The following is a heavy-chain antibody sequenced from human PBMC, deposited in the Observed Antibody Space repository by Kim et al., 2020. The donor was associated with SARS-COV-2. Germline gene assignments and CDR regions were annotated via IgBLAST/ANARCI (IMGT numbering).Heavy chain of an antibody. J-gene: IGHJ4*02. D-gene: IGHD6-19*01. CDR1: GYTFTGYY. V-gene: IGHV1-2*06. CDR3: ATYSSGWYGYDY. Sequence: ASVKVSCKASGYTFTGYYMHWVRQAPGQGLEWMGRINPNSGGTNYAQKFQGRVTMTRDTSISTAYMELSRLRSDDTAVYYCATYSSGWYGYDYWGQGTLVTVSS. CDR2: INPNSGGT.